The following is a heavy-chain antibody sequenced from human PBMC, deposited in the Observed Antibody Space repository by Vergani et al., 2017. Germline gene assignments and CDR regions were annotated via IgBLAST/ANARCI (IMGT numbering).Heavy chain of an antibody. Sequence: EVQLVESGGGLVQPGGSLRLSCVVSGFTFSSFSMNWVRQAPGKGLEWVSYISSSSTTVYYADSVKGRFTISRDNAKNTLYLQMNSLRAEDTAVYYCAKDLYSSGWYEYYFDYWGQGTLVTVSS. J-gene: IGHJ4*02. CDR2: ISSSSTTV. V-gene: IGHV3-48*04. CDR3: AKDLYSSGWYEYYFDY. CDR1: GFTFSSFS. D-gene: IGHD6-19*01.